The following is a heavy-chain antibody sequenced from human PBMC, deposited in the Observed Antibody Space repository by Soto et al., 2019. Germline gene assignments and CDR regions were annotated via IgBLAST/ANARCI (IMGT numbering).Heavy chain of an antibody. CDR3: GRVRVDKAEGWFDP. CDR2: IDPSDSYA. Sequence: GESLKISCXASGYSFTTYWITWVRQMPGKGLEWMGRIDPSDSYANYSPSFQGHVTISADKSINTAYLQWSSLKASDTAIYYCGRVRVDKAEGWFDPWGQGTLVTVSS. J-gene: IGHJ5*02. D-gene: IGHD5-18*01. CDR1: GYSFTTYW. V-gene: IGHV5-10-1*01.